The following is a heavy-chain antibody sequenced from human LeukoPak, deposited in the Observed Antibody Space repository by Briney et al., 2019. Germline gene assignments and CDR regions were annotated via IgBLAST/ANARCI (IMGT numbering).Heavy chain of an antibody. CDR1: GFTFSSYA. CDR2: ISGSGGST. CDR3: AKESYSSGWYYHYFDY. V-gene: IGHV3-23*01. Sequence: GGSLRLSCAASGFTFSSYAMSWVRQAPGKGLEWVSAISGSGGSTYYADSVKGRFTISRDNSKNTLYLQMNSLRAEDTAVYYCAKESYSSGWYYHYFDYWGQGTLVTVSS. D-gene: IGHD6-19*01. J-gene: IGHJ4*02.